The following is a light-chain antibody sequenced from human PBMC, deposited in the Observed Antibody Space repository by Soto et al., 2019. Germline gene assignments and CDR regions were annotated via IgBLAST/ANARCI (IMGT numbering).Light chain of an antibody. V-gene: IGKV1-5*01. CDR2: DAF. J-gene: IGKJ1*01. Sequence: DIQMTQSPSTLSASVGDRVTITCRASQSINSSLAWYQQKPGKAPKLLIYDAFSLESGITSRFSGSGSGTEFTLTISTLQPDDFAPYYCQPYNSYSVTFGQGTKVEIK. CDR3: QPYNSYSVT. CDR1: QSINSS.